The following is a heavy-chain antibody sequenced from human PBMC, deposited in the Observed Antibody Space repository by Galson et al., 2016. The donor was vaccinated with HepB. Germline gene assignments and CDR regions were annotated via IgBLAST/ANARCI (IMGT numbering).Heavy chain of an antibody. V-gene: IGHV7-4-1*02. CDR2: INTDTGSP. Sequence: SVKVSCKASGYSFTTYPINWVRQAPGQGLEWMGWINTDTGSPAYAQGFTGRYVFSLDSSVSTAHLQIINLKTEDTAVYFCASGSGSSLAFWGQGSLVTVSS. CDR1: GYSFTTYP. CDR3: ASGSGSSLAF. J-gene: IGHJ4*02. D-gene: IGHD3-10*01.